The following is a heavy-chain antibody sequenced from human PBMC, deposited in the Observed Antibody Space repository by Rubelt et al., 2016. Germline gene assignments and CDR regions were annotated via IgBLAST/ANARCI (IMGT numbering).Heavy chain of an antibody. D-gene: IGHD3-10*01. J-gene: IGHJ4*02. CDR2: ISAYNGNT. Sequence: QVQLVQSGAEVKKPGASVKVSCKASGYTFTSHGISWVRQAPGQGLEWMGWISAYNGNTNYAQKVQGRVTMTTDTSTSTAYMELRSLRSDDTAVYYCARDGAFPLGSGFEKRSDYWGQGTLVTVSS. CDR1: GYTFTSHG. V-gene: IGHV1-18*01. CDR3: ARDGAFPLGSGFEKRSDY.